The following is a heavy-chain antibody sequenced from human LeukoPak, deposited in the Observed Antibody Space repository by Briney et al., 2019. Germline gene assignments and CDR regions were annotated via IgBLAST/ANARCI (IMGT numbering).Heavy chain of an antibody. V-gene: IGHV3-30*18. CDR1: GFTFSDYY. D-gene: IGHD6-13*01. CDR3: AKISIAAAGTGVDY. J-gene: IGHJ4*02. CDR2: ISYDGSNK. Sequence: GGSLRLSCAASGFTFSDYYMSWIRQAPGKGLEWVAVISYDGSNKYYADSVKGRFTISRDNSKNTLYLQMNSLRAEDTAVYYCAKISIAAAGTGVDYWGQGTLVTVSS.